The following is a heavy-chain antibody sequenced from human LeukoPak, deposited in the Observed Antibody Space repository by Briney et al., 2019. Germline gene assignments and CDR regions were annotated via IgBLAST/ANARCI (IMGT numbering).Heavy chain of an antibody. CDR1: GFTFSTYW. J-gene: IGHJ3*02. Sequence: PGGSLRLSCSASGFTFSTYWMNWVRQAPGKGLDWVANIKGDGSQNHYVGSVKGRFTISRDNAKNSLYLQMNSLRAEDTAVYYCAKFTRWEVPLGAFDIWGQGTMVTVSS. V-gene: IGHV3-7*05. CDR3: AKFTRWEVPLGAFDI. D-gene: IGHD1-26*01. CDR2: IKGDGSQN.